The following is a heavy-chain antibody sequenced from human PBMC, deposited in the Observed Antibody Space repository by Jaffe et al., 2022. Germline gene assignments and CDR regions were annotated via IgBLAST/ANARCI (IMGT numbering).Heavy chain of an antibody. J-gene: IGHJ4*02. CDR2: IRSKAYGGTT. V-gene: IGHV3-49*03. D-gene: IGHD3-3*01. Sequence: EVQLVESGGGLVQPGRSLRLSCTASGFTFGDYAMSWFRQAPGKGLEWVGFIRSKAYGGTTEYAASVKGRFTISRDDSKSIAYLQMNSLKTEDTAVYYCTRDRVYYDFWSGSKYYFDYWGQGTLVTVSS. CDR1: GFTFGDYA. CDR3: TRDRVYYDFWSGSKYYFDY.